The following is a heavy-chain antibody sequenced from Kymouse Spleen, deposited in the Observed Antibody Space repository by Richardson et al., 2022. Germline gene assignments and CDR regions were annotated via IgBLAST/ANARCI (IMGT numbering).Heavy chain of an antibody. V-gene: IGHV3-23*04. CDR3: AKDGIAVAGYYYYYGMDV. CDR2: ISGSGGST. Sequence: EVQLVESGGGLVQPGGSLRLSCAASGFTFSSYAMSWVRQAPGKGLEWVSAISGSGGSTYYADSVKGRFTISRDNSKNTLYLQMNSLRAEDTAVYYCAKDGIAVAGYYYYYGMDVWGQGTTVTVSS. J-gene: IGHJ6*02. CDR1: GFTFSSYA. D-gene: IGHD6-19*01.